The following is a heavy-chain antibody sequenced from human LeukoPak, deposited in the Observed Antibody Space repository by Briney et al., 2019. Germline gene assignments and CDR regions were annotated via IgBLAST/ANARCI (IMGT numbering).Heavy chain of an antibody. CDR1: GGSISSSSYY. V-gene: IGHV3-48*02. CDR3: ARSFGYGDHDDY. D-gene: IGHD4-17*01. CDR2: ISSSSSTI. Sequence: PSETLSLTCTVSGGSISSSSYYWGWVRQAPGKGLEWVSYISSSSSTIYYADSVKGRFTISRDNAKNSLYLQMNSLRDEDTAVYYCARSFGYGDHDDYWGQGTLVTVSS. J-gene: IGHJ4*02.